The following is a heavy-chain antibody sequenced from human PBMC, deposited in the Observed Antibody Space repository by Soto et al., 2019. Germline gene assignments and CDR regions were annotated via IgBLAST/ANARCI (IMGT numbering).Heavy chain of an antibody. CDR3: ARGTVAGTSWFDP. D-gene: IGHD6-19*01. CDR2: IIPIFGTA. CDR1: GVAFSSYA. J-gene: IGHJ5*02. Sequence: SVKVSCKASGVAFSSYAISWVRQAPGQGLEWMGGIIPIFGTANYAQQFQGRVTITADESTSTAYMELSSLRSEDTAVYYCARGTVAGTSWFDPWGQGTLVNVSS. V-gene: IGHV1-69*13.